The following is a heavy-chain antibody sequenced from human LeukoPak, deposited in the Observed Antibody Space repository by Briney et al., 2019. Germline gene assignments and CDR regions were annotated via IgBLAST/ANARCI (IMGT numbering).Heavy chain of an antibody. V-gene: IGHV4-30-4*01. CDR2: IYYSGST. CDR1: GGSISSGDYY. D-gene: IGHD3-22*01. CDR3: ARVPGRYYDSSGYYSNDAFDI. J-gene: IGHJ3*02. Sequence: SETLSLTCTVSGGSISSGDYYWSWIRQPPGKGLEWIGYIYYSGSTYYNPSLKSRVTISVDTSKNQFSLKLSSVTAADTAVYYCARVPGRYYDSSGYYSNDAFDIWGQGTMVTVSS.